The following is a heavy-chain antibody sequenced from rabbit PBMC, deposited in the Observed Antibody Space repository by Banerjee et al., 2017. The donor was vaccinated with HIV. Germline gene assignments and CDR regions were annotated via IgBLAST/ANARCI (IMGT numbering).Heavy chain of an antibody. CDR1: GFSFSDRDV. V-gene: IGHV1S45*01. J-gene: IGHJ4*01. CDR3: ARDLTSVVAWNFNL. CDR2: INVYTGKP. D-gene: IGHD1-1*01. Sequence: QEQLVESGGGLVKPEGSLTLTCKASGFSFSDRDVMCWVRQAPGKGLQWIACINVYTGKPVYATWAKGRFTISRTSSTTVTLQMTSLTAADTATYFCARDLTSVVAWNFNLWGPGTLVTVS.